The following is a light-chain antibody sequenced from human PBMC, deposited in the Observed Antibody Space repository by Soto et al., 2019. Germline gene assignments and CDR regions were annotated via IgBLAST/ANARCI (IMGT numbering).Light chain of an antibody. J-gene: IGKJ1*01. Sequence: DIQMTQSPSTLSGSVGDRVTITCRASQTISSWLAWYQQKPGKAPKLLIYKASTLKSGVPSRFSGSGSGTEFTLTISGLQPDDFATYYSQHFDSYSEAFGQGTKVEL. V-gene: IGKV1-5*03. CDR2: KAS. CDR1: QTISSW. CDR3: QHFDSYSEA.